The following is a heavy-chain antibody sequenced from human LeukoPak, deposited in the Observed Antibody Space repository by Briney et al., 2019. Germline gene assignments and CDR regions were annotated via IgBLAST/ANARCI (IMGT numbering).Heavy chain of an antibody. V-gene: IGHV1-18*01. CDR1: GYTFTSYG. D-gene: IGHD2-15*01. CDR2: ISAYNGNT. J-gene: IGHJ6*02. CDR3: ARDCRFGWAANPPFEYYYYGMDV. Sequence: ASVKLSCKASGYTFTSYGNSWVRQPPAQGLEWMGWISAYNGNTNYAQTPQGRVTMTTDTSTSTAYTELRSLISADTAAYFCARDCRFGWAANPPFEYYYYGMDVWGQGTMVTVSS.